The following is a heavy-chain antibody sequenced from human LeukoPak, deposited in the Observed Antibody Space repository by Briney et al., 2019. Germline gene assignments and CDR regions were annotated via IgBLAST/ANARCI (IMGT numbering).Heavy chain of an antibody. J-gene: IGHJ4*02. CDR1: GGTFSSYA. CDR3: ASSAGLGPVDY. V-gene: IGHV1-69*13. CDR2: IIPIFGTA. Sequence: SVKVSCKASGGTFSSYAISWVRQAPGQGLEWMGGIIPIFGTANYARKFQGRVTITADESTSTAYMELSSLRSEDTAVYYCASSAGLGPVDYWGQGTLVTVSS. D-gene: IGHD1-14*01.